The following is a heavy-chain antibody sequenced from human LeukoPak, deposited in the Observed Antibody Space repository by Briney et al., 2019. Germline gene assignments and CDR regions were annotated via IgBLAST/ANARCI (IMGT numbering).Heavy chain of an antibody. J-gene: IGHJ3*02. CDR1: GFTFSSYG. Sequence: PGRSLRLSCAASGFTFSSYGMHWVRQAPGKGLEWVAVISYDGSNKYYADSVKGRFTISRDNSKNTLHLQMNSLRAEDTAVYYCAKDEVPGIAVAKGAFDIWGQGTMVTVSS. CDR3: AKDEVPGIAVAKGAFDI. CDR2: ISYDGSNK. D-gene: IGHD6-19*01. V-gene: IGHV3-30*18.